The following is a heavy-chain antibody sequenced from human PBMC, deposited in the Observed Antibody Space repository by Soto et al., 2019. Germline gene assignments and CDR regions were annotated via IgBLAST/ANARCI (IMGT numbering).Heavy chain of an antibody. CDR1: GFTFSSYG. CDR2: ISYDGSNK. D-gene: IGHD3-22*01. J-gene: IGHJ4*02. CDR3: ANTPDYYDSSGYLDY. Sequence: PGGSLRLSCAASGFTFSSYGMHWVRQAPGKGLEWVAVISYDGSNKYYADSVKGRFTISRDNSKNTLYLQMNSLRAEDTAVYYCANTPDYYDSSGYLDYWGQGTLVTVSS. V-gene: IGHV3-30*18.